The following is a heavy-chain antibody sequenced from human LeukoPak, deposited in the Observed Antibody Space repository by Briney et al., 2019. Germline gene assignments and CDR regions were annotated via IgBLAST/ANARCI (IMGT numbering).Heavy chain of an antibody. CDR2: FDDSDYYT. CDR3: ARHVGRSTGWYRH. V-gene: IGHV5-10-1*01. CDR1: GYTFTSYW. J-gene: IGHJ4*02. Sequence: GESLRISCKGCGYTFTSYWNSWGRPMPGEGLEWTGRFDDSDYYTNYSPSFQGHVTISADKSISTAYLQWSSLNASDTAMYYCARHVGRSTGWYRHWGQGTLVTVTS. D-gene: IGHD6-19*01.